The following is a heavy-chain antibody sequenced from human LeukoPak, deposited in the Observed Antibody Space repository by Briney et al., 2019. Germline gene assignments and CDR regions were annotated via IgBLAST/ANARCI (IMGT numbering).Heavy chain of an antibody. D-gene: IGHD1-7*01. CDR3: ASMVPKLRYYYYYGMDV. J-gene: IGHJ6*02. Sequence: ASVKFSCKASGYTFTSYDINWVRQATGQGLEWMGWMNPNSGNTGYAQKFQGRVTMTRNTSISTAYMELSSLRSEDTAVYYCASMVPKLRYYYYYGMDVWGQGTTVTVSS. CDR1: GYTFTSYD. CDR2: MNPNSGNT. V-gene: IGHV1-8*01.